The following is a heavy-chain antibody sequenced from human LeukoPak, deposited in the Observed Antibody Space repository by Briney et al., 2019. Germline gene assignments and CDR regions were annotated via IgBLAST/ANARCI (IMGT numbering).Heavy chain of an antibody. CDR1: GGSISSYY. Sequence: PSETLSLTCTVSGGSISSYYWSWIRQPAGKGLEWIGRIYTSGSTNYNPSLKSRVTMSVDTSKNQFSLKLCSVTAADTAVYYCARAGYYDSSGYYDYWGQGTLVTVSS. CDR3: ARAGYYDSSGYYDY. J-gene: IGHJ4*02. V-gene: IGHV4-4*07. D-gene: IGHD3-22*01. CDR2: IYTSGST.